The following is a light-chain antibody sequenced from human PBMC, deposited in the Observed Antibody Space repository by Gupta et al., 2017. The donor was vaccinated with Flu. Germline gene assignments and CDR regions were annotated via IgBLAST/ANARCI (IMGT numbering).Light chain of an antibody. CDR1: NSDVGAYNY. V-gene: IGLV2-14*03. CDR3: SSYTGSSTL. Sequence: GSNSDVGAYNYVSWYQQHPGKAPKLIIFEVNNRPSGVSTRFSGSKSGNTASLTISGLQAGDDAHYYCSSYTGSSTLFGGGTRLTVL. CDR2: EVN. J-gene: IGLJ2*01.